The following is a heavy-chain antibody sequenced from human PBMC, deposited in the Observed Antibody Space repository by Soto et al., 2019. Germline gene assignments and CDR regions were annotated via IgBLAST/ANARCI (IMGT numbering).Heavy chain of an antibody. CDR2: ISGSGGST. D-gene: IGHD3-22*01. CDR3: AKIENYDSSGYYDY. J-gene: IGHJ4*02. V-gene: IGHV3-23*01. CDR1: GFTFSSYA. Sequence: EVQLLESGGGLVQPGGYLRLSCAASGFTFSSYAMSWVRQAPGKGLEWVSAISGSGGSTYYADSVKGRFTISRDDSKSTLYLRMNSMRAEDTAVSYCAKIENYDSSGYYDYWGQGTLVTVSS.